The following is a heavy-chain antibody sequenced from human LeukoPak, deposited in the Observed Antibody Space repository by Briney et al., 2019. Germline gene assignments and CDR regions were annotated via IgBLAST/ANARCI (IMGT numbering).Heavy chain of an antibody. J-gene: IGHJ4*02. D-gene: IGHD6-19*01. CDR1: GFTVSSNY. V-gene: IGHV3-66*02. Sequence: GGSLRLSCAASGFTVSSNYMSWVRQAPGKGLVWVSVIYSGGSTYYADSVKGRFTISRDNSKNTLYLQMNSLRAEDTAVYYCAREAVAGSIDYWGQGTLVTVSS. CDR3: AREAVAGSIDY. CDR2: IYSGGST.